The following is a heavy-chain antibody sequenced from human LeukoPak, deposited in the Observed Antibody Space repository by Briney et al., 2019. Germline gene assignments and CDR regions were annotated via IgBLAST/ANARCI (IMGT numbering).Heavy chain of an antibody. CDR2: IYYSGST. J-gene: IGHJ5*02. CDR3: ARETYYYDNTGYYYGAGIDP. Sequence: PSETLSLTCTVSGGSISSSSYYWGWIRQPPGKGLEWIGSIYYSGSTYYNPSLKSRVTISVDTSKNQFSLKLSSVTAADTAVYYCARETYYYDNTGYYYGAGIDPWGQGTLVIVSS. CDR1: GGSISSSSYY. D-gene: IGHD3-22*01. V-gene: IGHV4-39*07.